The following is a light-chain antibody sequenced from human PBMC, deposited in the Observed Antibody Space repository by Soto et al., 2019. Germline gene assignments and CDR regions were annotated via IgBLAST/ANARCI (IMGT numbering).Light chain of an antibody. CDR3: KEHNSYPWT. Sequence: IKMNQKRSTQRAAVKDRRSSSCRASQSVSSRLAWHQQKPGKAPKVLIYDAYNLKSGVPSRFSGSGSGTEFTLICGIRQPDDFASYYWKEHNSYPWTFAQGTKVDIK. CDR1: QSVSSR. J-gene: IGKJ1*01. V-gene: IGKV1-5*01. CDR2: DAY.